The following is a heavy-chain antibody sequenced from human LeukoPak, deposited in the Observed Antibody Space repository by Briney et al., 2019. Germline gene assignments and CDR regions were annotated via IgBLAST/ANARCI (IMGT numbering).Heavy chain of an antibody. J-gene: IGHJ6*02. CDR3: ARTGYCSTTTCYDGYYYYYGMDV. Sequence: ASVEVSCKASGYTFTSYGISWVRQAPGQGLEWMGWISTYNDNTNYAQKLQGRVTMTTDTSTNTAYMELRSLRSDDTAVYYCARTGYCSTTTCYDGYYYYYGMDVWGQGTTVTVSS. V-gene: IGHV1-18*01. CDR2: ISTYNDNT. CDR1: GYTFTSYG. D-gene: IGHD2-2*01.